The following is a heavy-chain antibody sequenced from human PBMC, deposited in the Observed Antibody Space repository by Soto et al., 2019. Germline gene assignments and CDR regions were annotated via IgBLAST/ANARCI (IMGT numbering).Heavy chain of an antibody. CDR2: ISWNSGSI. J-gene: IGHJ6*03. Sequence: PGGSLRLSCAASGFTFDDYAMHWVRQAPGKGLEWVSGISWNSGSIGYADSVKGRFTISRDNAKNSLYLQMNSLRAEDTALYYCAKEGIAAAGTLDYYYYMDVWGKGTTVTVSS. V-gene: IGHV3-9*01. D-gene: IGHD6-13*01. CDR1: GFTFDDYA. CDR3: AKEGIAAAGTLDYYYYMDV.